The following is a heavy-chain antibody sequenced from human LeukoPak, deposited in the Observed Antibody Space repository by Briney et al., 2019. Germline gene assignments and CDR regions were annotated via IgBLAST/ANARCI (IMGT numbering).Heavy chain of an antibody. V-gene: IGHV4-34*01. D-gene: IGHD1-26*01. CDR3: ARGGGSYYY. CDR1: GFTFSGAW. Sequence: GSLRLSCAASGFTFSGAWMSWVRQPPGKGLEWIGEINHSGSTNYNPSLKSRVTISVDTSKNQFSLKLSSVTAADTAVYYCARGGGSYYYWGQGTLVTVSS. CDR2: INHSGST. J-gene: IGHJ4*02.